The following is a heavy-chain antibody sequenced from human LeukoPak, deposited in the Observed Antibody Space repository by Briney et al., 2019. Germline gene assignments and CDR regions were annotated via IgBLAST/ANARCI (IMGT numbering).Heavy chain of an antibody. V-gene: IGHV4-31*03. J-gene: IGHJ4*02. CDR1: GDSISSGGYY. Sequence: SETLSLTCTVSGDSISSGGYYWSWIRQHPGKGLEWIGYIYYSGSTYYNPSLKSRVTISVDTSKNQFSLKLSSVTAADTAVYYCARGYYDYVWGSYLPVDYWGQGTLVIVSS. CDR2: IYYSGST. CDR3: ARGYYDYVWGSYLPVDY. D-gene: IGHD3-16*02.